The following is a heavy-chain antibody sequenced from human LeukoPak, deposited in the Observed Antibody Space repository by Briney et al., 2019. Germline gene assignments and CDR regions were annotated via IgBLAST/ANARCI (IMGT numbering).Heavy chain of an antibody. J-gene: IGHJ6*02. D-gene: IGHD3-9*01. CDR3: ARGHINYDGLAGYSIYGMDV. CDR2: MSPGSGIT. V-gene: IGHV1-8*01. CDR1: GSTFASYA. Sequence: ASVKVSCKISGSTFASYAINWVRQATGQGLEWMGWMSPGSGITGYAQKFQGRVTMTTDTSTTTAYMELSSLGSEDTAVYYCARGHINYDGLAGYSIYGMDVWGQGTTVTVSS.